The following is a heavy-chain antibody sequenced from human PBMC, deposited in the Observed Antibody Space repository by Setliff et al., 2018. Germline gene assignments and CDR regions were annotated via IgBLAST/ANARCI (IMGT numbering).Heavy chain of an antibody. J-gene: IGHJ2*01. Sequence: GGSLRLSCAASGFTFSSYSMNWVRQAPGKGLEWVSSISSSSSYIYYADSVKGRFTISGDNAKNSLYLQMNSLRAEDTAVYYCAREGDGYNYDWYFDLWGRGTLVTVSS. CDR2: ISSSSSYI. CDR3: AREGDGYNYDWYFDL. D-gene: IGHD5-12*01. V-gene: IGHV3-21*01. CDR1: GFTFSSYS.